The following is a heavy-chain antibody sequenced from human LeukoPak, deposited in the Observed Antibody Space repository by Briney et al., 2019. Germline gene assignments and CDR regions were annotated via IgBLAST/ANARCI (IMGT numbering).Heavy chain of an antibody. CDR3: AKACRHDTALYGY. CDR1: GFTVSSNY. J-gene: IGHJ4*02. V-gene: IGHV3-66*01. CDR2: IYSGGST. Sequence: GGSLRLSCAASGFTVSSNYMSWVRQAPGKGLEWVSVIYSGGSTYYADSVKGRFTISRDNSKNTLYLQMNSLRAEDTAVYYCAKACRHDTALYGYWGQGTLVTVSS. D-gene: IGHD5-18*01.